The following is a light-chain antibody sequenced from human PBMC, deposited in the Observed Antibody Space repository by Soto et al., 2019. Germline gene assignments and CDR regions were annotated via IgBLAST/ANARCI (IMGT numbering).Light chain of an antibody. Sequence: EIVLTQSPATLSLSPGERATLSCRASQSVSSYFAWYQQKPGQAPRLLIYDASTRATGVPARLSGSGSGTDFALPISSREPEDFVVYYCQQRSNGPPALTFVGGTKVEIK. V-gene: IGKV3-11*01. CDR3: QQRSNGPPALT. J-gene: IGKJ4*02. CDR1: QSVSSY. CDR2: DAS.